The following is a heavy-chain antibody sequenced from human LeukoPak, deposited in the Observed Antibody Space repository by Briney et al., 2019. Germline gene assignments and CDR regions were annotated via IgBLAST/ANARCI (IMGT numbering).Heavy chain of an antibody. CDR3: ALIEGDDFLYN. J-gene: IGHJ4*02. CDR2: ISAYNGNT. Sequence: ASVTVSFTCSVNIFPKFGVNWVRRGQGRGKGGMGWISAYNGNTFYTTRVQHRFTMTTDTSTNTAYMELRSLRSDDTAFYYCALIEGDDFLYNLGQGTLLTVSS. V-gene: IGHV1-18*01. D-gene: IGHD2-21*02. CDR1: VNIFPKFG.